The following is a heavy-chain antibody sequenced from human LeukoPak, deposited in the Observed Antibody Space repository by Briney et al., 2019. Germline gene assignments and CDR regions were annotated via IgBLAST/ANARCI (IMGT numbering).Heavy chain of an antibody. Sequence: GGSLRLSCAASGFTFSSYAMSWVRQAPGKGLEWVSSISGSGGSTNYADSVKGRFTISRDNSKNTLYLQMISLRAEDTAVYYCARVMSDFDYWGQGTLVTVSS. CDR2: ISGSGGST. CDR1: GFTFSSYA. CDR3: ARVMSDFDY. V-gene: IGHV3-23*01. D-gene: IGHD2-8*01. J-gene: IGHJ4*02.